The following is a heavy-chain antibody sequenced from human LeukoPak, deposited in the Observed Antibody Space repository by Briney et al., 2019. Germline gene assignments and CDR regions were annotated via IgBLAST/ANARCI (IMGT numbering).Heavy chain of an antibody. J-gene: IGHJ4*02. V-gene: IGHV4-4*02. CDR2: IYHSGST. CDR1: GDSISSTKW. Sequence: TSETLSLTCAVSGDSISSTKWWSWVRQPPGKGLEWIGEIYHSGSTNYNPSLKSRVTISLDKSKNQFSLKLSTITAADTAVYYCATHPATRWLDYWGQGTLVTVSS. CDR3: ATHPATRWLDY. D-gene: IGHD6-13*01.